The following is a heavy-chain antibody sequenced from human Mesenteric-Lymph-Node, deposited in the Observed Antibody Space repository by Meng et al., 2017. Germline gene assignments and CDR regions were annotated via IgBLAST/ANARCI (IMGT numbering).Heavy chain of an antibody. Sequence: GGSLRLSCAASGFTFSSYTMTWVRQAPGKGLEWVSVLYGGGTTFYADSVKGRFTISRDNSKNTLYLQMSSLRPEDTAAYFCAREVFYDRSGPDALDLWGQGTMVTVSS. CDR2: LYGGGTT. CDR3: AREVFYDRSGPDALDL. D-gene: IGHD3-22*01. J-gene: IGHJ3*01. V-gene: IGHV3-66*02. CDR1: GFTFSSYT.